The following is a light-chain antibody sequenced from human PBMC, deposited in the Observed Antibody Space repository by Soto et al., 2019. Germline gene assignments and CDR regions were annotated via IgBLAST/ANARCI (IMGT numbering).Light chain of an antibody. V-gene: IGKV1-39*01. J-gene: IGKJ1*01. CDR2: SAS. Sequence: DIQMTQSPSSLSASVRDRVTITCRASQSISSYLNWYHQKPGKAPKLLIYSASSLQSGVPSRFSGSGSGTDFTLTISSLQPEDFATYYCQQSYTTPWTFGQGTKVEIK. CDR3: QQSYTTPWT. CDR1: QSISSY.